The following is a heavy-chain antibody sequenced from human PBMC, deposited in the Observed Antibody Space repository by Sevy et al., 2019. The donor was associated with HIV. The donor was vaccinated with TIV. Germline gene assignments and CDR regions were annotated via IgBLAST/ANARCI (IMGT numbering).Heavy chain of an antibody. J-gene: IGHJ4*02. CDR2: IYSGGST. V-gene: IGHV3-53*04. CDR3: ARGYSGYDETDY. Sequence: GESLKISCAASGFTVSSNYMSWVRQAPGKGLEWVSVIYSGGSTYYADSVKGRFTISRHNSKNTLYLQMNSLRAEDTAVYYCARGYSGYDETDYWGQGTLVTVSS. D-gene: IGHD5-12*01. CDR1: GFTVSSNY.